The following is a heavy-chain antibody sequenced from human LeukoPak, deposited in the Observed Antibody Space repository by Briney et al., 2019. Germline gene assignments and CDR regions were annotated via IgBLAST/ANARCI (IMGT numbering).Heavy chain of an antibody. CDR2: MNPNSGNT. Sequence: ASVKVSCKASGYTFTGYYMHWVRQAPGQGLEWMGWMNPNSGNTGYAQKFQGRVTMTRNTSISTAYMELSSLRSEDTAVYYCARHQFRDDSPADYWGQGTLVTVSS. CDR1: GYTFTGYY. CDR3: ARHQFRDDSPADY. J-gene: IGHJ4*02. D-gene: IGHD3-22*01. V-gene: IGHV1-8*02.